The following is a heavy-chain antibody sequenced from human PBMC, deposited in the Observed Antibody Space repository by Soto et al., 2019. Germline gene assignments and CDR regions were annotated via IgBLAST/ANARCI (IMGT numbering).Heavy chain of an antibody. J-gene: IGHJ3*02. D-gene: IGHD6-6*01. CDR1: GFTFSDYG. CDR3: ARDRSGSSGDGYDI. Sequence: QGQLVESGGGVVQPGRSLRLSCAASGFTFSDYGMHWVRQAPGKGLEWVAVIWYDGSSEFYGESMKGRFTISRDNSKSTLYLQMNSLRAEDTALYYCARDRSGSSGDGYDIWGQGAMVTVSS. V-gene: IGHV3-33*01. CDR2: IWYDGSSE.